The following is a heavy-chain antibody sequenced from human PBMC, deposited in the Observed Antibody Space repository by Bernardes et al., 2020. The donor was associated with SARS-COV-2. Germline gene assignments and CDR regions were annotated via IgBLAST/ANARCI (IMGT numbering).Heavy chain of an antibody. D-gene: IGHD6-19*01. CDR3: VRGIAVAGSY. V-gene: IGHV3-7*03. CDR2: IRQDGRQK. J-gene: IGHJ4*02. Sequence: GGSLILSCAASGFSLSDYWMRWVRQAAGKGLEWVANIRQDGRQKYYVDSVKGRFTISRDNAKNSVYLQMNSLRAADTALYFCVRGIAVAGSYLGQETLVTVSS. CDR1: GFSLSDYW.